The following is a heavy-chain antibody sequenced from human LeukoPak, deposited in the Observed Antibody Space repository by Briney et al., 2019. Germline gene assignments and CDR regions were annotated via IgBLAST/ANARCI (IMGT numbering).Heavy chain of an antibody. CDR1: GGSISSGDYY. CDR3: ARDPSPYYDILTGYFN. D-gene: IGHD3-9*01. V-gene: IGHV4-30-4*01. CDR2: IYYSGST. Sequence: SETLSLTCTVSGGSISSGDYYWSWIRQPPGKGLEWIGYIYYSGSTYYNPSLKSRVTISVDTSKNQFSLKLSSVTAADTAVYYCARDPSPYYDILTGYFNWGQGTLVTVSS. J-gene: IGHJ4*02.